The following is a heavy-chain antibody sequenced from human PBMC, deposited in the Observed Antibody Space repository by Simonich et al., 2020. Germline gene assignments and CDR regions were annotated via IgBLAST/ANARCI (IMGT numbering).Heavy chain of an antibody. CDR1: GYTFTGYY. J-gene: IGHJ3*02. D-gene: IGHD6-6*01. CDR2: IKPNSGGT. V-gene: IGHV1-2*02. Sequence: QVQLVQSGAEVKKPGASVKVSCKASGYTFTGYYMHWVRKAPGPGLEWREGIKPNSGGTNYAQKFQGRFTRTRDTSISTAYMELSRLRSDDTAVYYCARARLYSSSHAFDIWGQGTMVTVSS. CDR3: ARARLYSSSHAFDI.